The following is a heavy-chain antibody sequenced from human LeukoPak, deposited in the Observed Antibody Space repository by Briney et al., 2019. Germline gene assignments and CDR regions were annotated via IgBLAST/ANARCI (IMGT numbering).Heavy chain of an antibody. CDR2: LSNGRT. D-gene: IGHD3-16*02. Sequence: ETLSLTCTVSGGSIRSSDYYWGWIRQPPGKGLEWVSALSNGRTYYVDSVKGRFTVSKDDSKNTMYLQMNSLRAEDTAVYYCAKNWGSHRHTEEGVYWGQGTLVTVSS. V-gene: IGHV3-23*01. J-gene: IGHJ4*02. CDR1: GGSIRSSDYY. CDR3: AKNWGSHRHTEEGVY.